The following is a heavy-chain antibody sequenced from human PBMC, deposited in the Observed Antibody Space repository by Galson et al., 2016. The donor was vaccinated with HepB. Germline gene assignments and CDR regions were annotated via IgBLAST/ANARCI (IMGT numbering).Heavy chain of an antibody. D-gene: IGHD5-12*01. CDR1: GFTFSSYA. CDR3: AKAGYDDAFDI. CDR2: ISGSGGST. J-gene: IGHJ3*02. Sequence: SLRLSCAASGFTFSSYAMSWVRQAPGRGLEWVSAISGSGGSTYYADSVKGRLTISRDNSKNTLYLQMNSLRAQDTAVYYCAKAGYDDAFDIWGQGTMVTVSS. V-gene: IGHV3-23*01.